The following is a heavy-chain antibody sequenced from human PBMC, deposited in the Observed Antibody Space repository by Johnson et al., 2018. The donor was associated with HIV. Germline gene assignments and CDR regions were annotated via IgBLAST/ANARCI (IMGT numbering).Heavy chain of an antibody. CDR1: GFTFSRNA. J-gene: IGHJ3*01. Sequence: VQLVESGGGVVQPGRSLEISCPATGFTFSRNAMHWVRQPPGKGLEWVAVISYDGSNKYHAGSVKGRFSISRDNSKNTLYLQMNSLRAEDTAVYYCGRDPNGDYIGAFEFWGQGTTVTVSS. D-gene: IGHD4-17*01. CDR3: GRDPNGDYIGAFEF. V-gene: IGHV3-30-3*01. CDR2: ISYDGSNK.